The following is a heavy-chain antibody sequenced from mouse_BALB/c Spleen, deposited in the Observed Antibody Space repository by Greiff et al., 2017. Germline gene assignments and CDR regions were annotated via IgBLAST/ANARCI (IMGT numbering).Heavy chain of an antibody. V-gene: IGHV2-2*02. CDR2: IWSGGSS. J-gene: IGHJ2*01. CDR3: ARTGNYYFDY. CDR1: GFSLTSYG. Sequence: VQGVESGPGLVQPSQSLSITCTASGFSLTSYGVHWVRQSPGKGLEWLGVIWSGGSSDYNAAFITRLGISKDNTKSQVFFIKNSLQANDTAVCYCARTGNYYFDYWGQGTTLTVSS. D-gene: IGHD4-1*01.